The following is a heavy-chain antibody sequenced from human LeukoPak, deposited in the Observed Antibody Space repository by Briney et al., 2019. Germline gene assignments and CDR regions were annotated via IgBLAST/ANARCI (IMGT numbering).Heavy chain of an antibody. CDR1: GYTFTGYY. CDR3: ARGSVGTTFGY. J-gene: IGHJ4*02. D-gene: IGHD1-1*01. Sequence: ASVKVSCKASGYTFTGYYIHWVRQAPGQGLEWMGWINPNSGGTNYAQKLQGRVTMTTDTSTSTAYMELRSLRSDDTAVYYCARGSVGTTFGYWGQGTLVTVSS. V-gene: IGHV1-2*02. CDR2: INPNSGGT.